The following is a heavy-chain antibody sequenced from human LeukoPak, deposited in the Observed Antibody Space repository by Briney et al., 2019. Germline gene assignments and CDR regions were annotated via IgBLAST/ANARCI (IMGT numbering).Heavy chain of an antibody. D-gene: IGHD4-17*01. CDR3: AKEVLDYEIPYWYFDL. V-gene: IGHV3-23*01. Sequence: GGSLRLSCAASGFTFSSYAMSWVRQAPGKGLEWVSAISNNGGYTYYADSVQGRFTISRDNSKNTLYLQMNSLRAGDTAVYYCAKEVLDYEIPYWYFDLWGRGTLVTVSS. CDR2: ISNNGGYT. J-gene: IGHJ2*01. CDR1: GFTFSSYA.